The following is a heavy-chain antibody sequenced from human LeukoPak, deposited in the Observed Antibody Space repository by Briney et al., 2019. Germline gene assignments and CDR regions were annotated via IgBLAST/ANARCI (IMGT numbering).Heavy chain of an antibody. Sequence: ASVKVSCKASGGTFSSYAISWVRQAPGQGLEWMGGIIPIFGTANYAQKFQGRVTITADESTSTAYMELSSLRSEDTAVYYCARDSTVATARYYYMDVWGKGTTVTVSS. CDR3: ARDSTVATARYYYMDV. CDR2: IIPIFGTA. CDR1: GGTFSSYA. D-gene: IGHD5-12*01. J-gene: IGHJ6*03. V-gene: IGHV1-69*13.